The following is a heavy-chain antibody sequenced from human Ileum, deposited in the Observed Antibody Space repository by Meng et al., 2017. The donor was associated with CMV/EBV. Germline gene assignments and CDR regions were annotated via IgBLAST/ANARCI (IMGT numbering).Heavy chain of an antibody. V-gene: IGHV4-39*07. Sequence: LQQEESGPELVTPSETMSLTSACSGCSTITTAHYRGWIRQSPGKGLDSIGSIFYSGDTYYSPSLRSRLTISLDTSKNQFSLNVNSVTAADTAVYYCARGSHPFSNYVWFDPWGQGTLVTVSS. CDR2: IFYSGDT. J-gene: IGHJ5*02. CDR1: GCSTITTAHY. D-gene: IGHD3-10*01. CDR3: ARGSHPFSNYVWFDP.